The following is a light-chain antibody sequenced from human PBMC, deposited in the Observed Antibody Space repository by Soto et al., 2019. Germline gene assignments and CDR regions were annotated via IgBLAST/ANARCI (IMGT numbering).Light chain of an antibody. V-gene: IGKV1-9*01. Sequence: DIQLTQSPSLLSASVGDRVTITCRASQGITTYLAWYQQKPGKAPNLLIYAASSLQSGVPSRFSGSGSGTEFTLTISSLQPEDFATYYCQQVNSYPITFGQGTRLDIK. CDR3: QQVNSYPIT. J-gene: IGKJ5*01. CDR2: AAS. CDR1: QGITTY.